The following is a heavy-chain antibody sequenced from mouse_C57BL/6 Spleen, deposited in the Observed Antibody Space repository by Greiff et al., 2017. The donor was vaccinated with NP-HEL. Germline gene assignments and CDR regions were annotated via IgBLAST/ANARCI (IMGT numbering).Heavy chain of an antibody. CDR3: ARGNSNYGTYYFDY. V-gene: IGHV1-64*01. CDR1: GYTFTSYW. D-gene: IGHD2-5*01. Sequence: QVQLKQPGAELVKPGASVKLSCKASGYTFTSYWMHWVKQRPGQGLEWIGMIHPNSGSTNYNEKFKSKATLTVDKSSSTAYMQLSSLTSEDSAVYYCARGNSNYGTYYFDYWGQGTTLTVSS. CDR2: IHPNSGST. J-gene: IGHJ2*01.